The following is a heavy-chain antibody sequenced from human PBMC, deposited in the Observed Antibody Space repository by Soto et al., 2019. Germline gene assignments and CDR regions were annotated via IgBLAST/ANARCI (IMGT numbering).Heavy chain of an antibody. J-gene: IGHJ5*02. CDR3: PTPRNLGPCGNNSPGKSQSVT. Sequence: PGGSLRLSCTASGFTFDDYAMHCVRQGPGKCLEWVSGISWNSANIFYADSVKGRFTISRAHAKMSLSLKINTLKAEALALYHCPTPRNLGPCGNNSPGKSQSVTWGQGTPLKVSS. V-gene: IGHV3-9*03. D-gene: IGHD3-22*01. CDR2: ISWNSANI. CDR1: GFTFDDYA.